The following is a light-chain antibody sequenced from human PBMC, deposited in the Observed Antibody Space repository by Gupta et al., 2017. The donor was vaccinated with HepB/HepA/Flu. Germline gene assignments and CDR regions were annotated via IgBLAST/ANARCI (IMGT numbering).Light chain of an antibody. CDR2: DTS. CDR3: QHYGSSTLYA. V-gene: IGKV3-20*01. CDR1: QSINSNY. J-gene: IGKJ2*01. Sequence: IVLTQSPGTLSLSPGEGATLSCKTSQSINSNYLAWYQQKPGQTPRLVIYDTSSRATGIPDRFSGSGSGTEFALTIRRLEPEDFAMYYCQHYGSSTLYAFGQGTKLEIK.